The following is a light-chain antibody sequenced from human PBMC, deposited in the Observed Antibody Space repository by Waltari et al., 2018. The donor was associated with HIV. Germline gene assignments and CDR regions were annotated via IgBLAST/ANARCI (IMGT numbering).Light chain of an antibody. J-gene: IGLJ1*01. V-gene: IGLV2-23*02. CDR3: CSYAGGNSYV. CDR2: EVN. Sequence: QSALTPPAPVSASPGQSITLSCPGTSSHAGNSHVVPWYRQFPAKAPQLLIFEVNKRPSGVSNRFSGSKSGNSASLTIAGLLADDEADYYCCSYAGGNSYVFGTGTKVTVL. CDR1: SSHAGNSHV.